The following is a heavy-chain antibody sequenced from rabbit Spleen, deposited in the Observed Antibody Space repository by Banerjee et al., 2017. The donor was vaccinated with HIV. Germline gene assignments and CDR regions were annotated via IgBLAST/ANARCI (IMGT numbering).Heavy chain of an antibody. CDR2: IDAGSSGSA. J-gene: IGHJ4*01. CDR1: GFSFSSRYY. CDR3: ARETISGWGVLSYYFNL. V-gene: IGHV1S40*01. D-gene: IGHD4-1*01. Sequence: QSLEESGGDLVKPGASLTLTCTASGFSFSSRYYMSWVRQAPGKGLEWIAGIDAGSSGSAYYAGWAKGRFSISKPSSTTMTLQMTSLTAADTATYFCARETISGWGVLSYYFNLWGQGTLVTVS.